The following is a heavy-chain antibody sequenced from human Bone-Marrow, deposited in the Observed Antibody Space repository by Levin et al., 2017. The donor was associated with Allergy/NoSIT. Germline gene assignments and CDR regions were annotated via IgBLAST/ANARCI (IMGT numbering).Heavy chain of an antibody. CDR2: IYYSGST. J-gene: IGHJ4*02. Sequence: SETLSLTCTVSGGSISSGGYYWSWIRQHPGKGLEWIGYIYYSGSTYYNPSLKSRVTISVDTSKNQFSLKLSSVTAADTAVYYCARGSNGSGKWGLIDYWGQGTLVTVSS. D-gene: IGHD3-10*01. CDR1: GGSISSGGYY. CDR3: ARGSNGSGKWGLIDY. V-gene: IGHV4-31*03.